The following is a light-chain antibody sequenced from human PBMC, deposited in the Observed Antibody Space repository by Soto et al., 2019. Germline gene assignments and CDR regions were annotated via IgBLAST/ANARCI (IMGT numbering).Light chain of an antibody. J-gene: IGLJ1*01. V-gene: IGLV2-14*01. Sequence: SVLTQPASGSGSPGQSITISCTRTSSDVGGYNYVSWYQQHPGKAPKFMIYDVSNRPSGVSNRFSGSKSGNTASLTISGLQAEDEADYYCSSYTTSNTRQIVFGTGTKVTVL. CDR3: SSYTTSNTRQIV. CDR1: SSDVGGYNY. CDR2: DVS.